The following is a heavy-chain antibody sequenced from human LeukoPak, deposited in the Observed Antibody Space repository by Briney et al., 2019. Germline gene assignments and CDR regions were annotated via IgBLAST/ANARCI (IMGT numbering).Heavy chain of an antibody. D-gene: IGHD2-2*01. CDR2: IHDRGPA. V-gene: IGHV4-30-2*01. CDR3: AREKSVVVVPAGLFRYYYYMDV. CDR1: GYAIIRGGFS. J-gene: IGHJ6*03. Sequence: SQTLSLTCTVSGYAIIRGGFSWNWIRQPPGKGLEWIGCIHDRGPANYNPSLKSRVTISVDTSKNQFSLKLSSVTAADTAVYYCAREKSVVVVPAGLFRYYYYMDVWGKGTTVTVSS.